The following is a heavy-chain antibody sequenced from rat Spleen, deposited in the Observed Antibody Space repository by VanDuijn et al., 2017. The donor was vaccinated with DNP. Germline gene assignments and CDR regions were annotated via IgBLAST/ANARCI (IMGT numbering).Heavy chain of an antibody. CDR3: TRWSRYFDY. V-gene: IGHV3-1*01. Sequence: EVQLQESGPGLVKPSQSLSLTCSVTGYSITSNYWGWIRKFPGNKMEYIGHISYSGTTNYNPSLKSRFSITRDTSKNQFFLQLNSVTTEDTATYYCTRWSRYFDYWGQGVMVTVSS. CDR2: ISYSGTT. J-gene: IGHJ2*01. CDR1: GYSITSNY.